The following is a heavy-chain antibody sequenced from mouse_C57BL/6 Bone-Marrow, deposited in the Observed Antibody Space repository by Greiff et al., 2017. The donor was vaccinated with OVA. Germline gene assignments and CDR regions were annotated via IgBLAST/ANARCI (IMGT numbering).Heavy chain of an antibody. CDR1: GFTFSSYA. J-gene: IGHJ2*01. D-gene: IGHD4-1*01. V-gene: IGHV5-4*01. CDR2: ISDGGSYT. CDR3: ARESWDVYFDY. Sequence: VQVVESGGGLVKPGGSLKLSCAASGFTFSSYAMSWVRQTPEKRLEWVATISDGGSYTYYPDNVKGRFTISRDNAKNNLYLQMSHLKSEDTAMYYCARESWDVYFDYWGQGTTLTVSS.